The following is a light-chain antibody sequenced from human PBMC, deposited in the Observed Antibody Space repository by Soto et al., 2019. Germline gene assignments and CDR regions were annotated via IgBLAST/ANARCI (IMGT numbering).Light chain of an antibody. J-gene: IGKJ1*01. Sequence: EIVLTQSPGTLSLSPGERATLSCRASQSVSSNFLAWYQQKPGQAPRLLIYGASSRATGIPDRFSGSGSGTDFTLAISRLEPEDFAVYYCQQYGGSRWTFGQGTKVDIK. CDR1: QSVSSNF. V-gene: IGKV3-20*01. CDR2: GAS. CDR3: QQYGGSRWT.